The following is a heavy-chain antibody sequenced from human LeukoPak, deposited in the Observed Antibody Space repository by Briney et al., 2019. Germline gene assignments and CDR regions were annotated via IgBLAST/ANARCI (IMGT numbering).Heavy chain of an antibody. CDR3: ARDGPVWFGELSPGFDP. D-gene: IGHD3-10*01. CDR1: GGSISSYY. CDR2: IYTSGST. Sequence: SETLSLTCTVSGGSISSYYWSWIRQPAGKGLEWIGRIYTSGSTNYNPSLKSRVTMSVDTSKNQFSLKLSSVTAADTAVYYCARDGPVWFGELSPGFDPWGQGTLVTVSS. V-gene: IGHV4-4*07. J-gene: IGHJ5*02.